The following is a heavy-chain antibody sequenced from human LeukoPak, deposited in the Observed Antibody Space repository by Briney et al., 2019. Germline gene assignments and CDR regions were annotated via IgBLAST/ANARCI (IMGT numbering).Heavy chain of an antibody. J-gene: IGHJ6*03. CDR2: IQYDGSNE. CDR3: ANDRCSNGVGCYYYYMDV. D-gene: IGHD2-8*01. CDR1: RFTFSSYG. V-gene: IGHV3-30*02. Sequence: GGSLRLSCAASRFTFSSYGMHWVGQAPGKGLEGVAYIQYDGSNEQYADSVKGRFSISRDSSKNILYLQMNSLRAEDTAVYYCANDRCSNGVGCYYYYMDVWGKGTTVTISS.